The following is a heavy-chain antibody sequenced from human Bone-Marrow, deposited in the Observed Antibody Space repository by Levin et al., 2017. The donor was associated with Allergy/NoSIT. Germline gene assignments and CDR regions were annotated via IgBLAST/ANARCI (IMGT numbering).Heavy chain of an antibody. Sequence: GGSLRLSCAASGFTFNSYAMNWVRQAPGKGLEWVSSINSGGTGTYYADSVKGRFTISRDNSKSTLSLQMDSLRAEDTGLSFCACCRVERTEPGWCNWFDPWGQGPLVTVSS. J-gene: IGHJ5*02. CDR2: INSGGTGT. V-gene: IGHV3-23*01. CDR1: GFTFNSYA. D-gene: IGHD6-6*01. CDR3: ACCRVERTEPGWCNWFDP.